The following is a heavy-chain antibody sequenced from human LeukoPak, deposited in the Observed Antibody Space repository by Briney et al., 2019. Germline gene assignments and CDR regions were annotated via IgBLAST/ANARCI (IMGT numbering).Heavy chain of an antibody. CDR1: GFTFSSYS. Sequence: PGGSLRLSCAASGFTFSSYSMNWVRQAPGKGLEWVSSISSSSSYIYDADSVKGRFTISRDNAKNSLYLQKNSLRAEDTAVYYCASITLPAAWGQGTLVTVSS. J-gene: IGHJ5*02. CDR2: ISSSSSYI. CDR3: ASITLPAA. V-gene: IGHV3-21*01.